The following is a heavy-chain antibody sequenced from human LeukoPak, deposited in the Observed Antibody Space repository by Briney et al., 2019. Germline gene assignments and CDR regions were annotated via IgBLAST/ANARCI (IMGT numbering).Heavy chain of an antibody. CDR2: IDPKSGGT. V-gene: IGHV1-2*02. CDR3: ARVSAYCTTTSCHDY. CDR1: GYTFTAYY. D-gene: IGHD2-2*01. Sequence: ASVKVSCKASGYTFTAYYIHWVRQAPGQGLEWMGWIDPKSGGTGYAQKFQGRINMTRDTSINTAYMELRSLRSDDTAIYYCARVSAYCTTTSCHDYWGQGTLVTVSS. J-gene: IGHJ4*02.